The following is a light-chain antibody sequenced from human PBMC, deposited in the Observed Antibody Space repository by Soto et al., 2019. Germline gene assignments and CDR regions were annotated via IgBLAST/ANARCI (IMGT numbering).Light chain of an antibody. CDR3: QQYSNSPYT. V-gene: IGKV3-20*01. CDR2: GAS. Sequence: EIVLTQSPGTLSFSPGERATLSCRASQSVSSSYLAWYQQKLGQAPRLVIYGASSRATGIPDRFSGSGSGTYFTLTISRLEHEDFAVYYCQQYSNSPYTFGQGTKLEIK. J-gene: IGKJ2*01. CDR1: QSVSSSY.